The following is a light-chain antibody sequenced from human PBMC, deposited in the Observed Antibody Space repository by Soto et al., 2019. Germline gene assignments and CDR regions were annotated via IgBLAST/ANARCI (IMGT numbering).Light chain of an antibody. V-gene: IGKV3-20*01. CDR3: HQYGSSPRGT. Sequence: ELVMTQAPATLSVAPGERATLSCRASHSISTCLAWSQQKPGQAPRLLIYGASSRATGIPDRFSGSGSGTDFTLTISRLEPEDLAVYYCHQYGSSPRGTFGQGTKVDIK. CDR2: GAS. CDR1: HSISTC. J-gene: IGKJ1*01.